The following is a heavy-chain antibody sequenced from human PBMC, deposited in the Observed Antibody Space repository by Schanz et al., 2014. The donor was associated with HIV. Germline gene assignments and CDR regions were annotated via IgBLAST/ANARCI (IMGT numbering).Heavy chain of an antibody. V-gene: IGHV3-23*04. CDR3: ARDRQLFCSSTSCLFDC. Sequence: EVHLVESGGDLVQPGGSLRLSCAASGFTFSRYAMSWVRQAPGKGLACVSSISGSGGSTYYADSVKGRFTISRDNSKKTLYLQMTGLRAEDTAVYYCARDRQLFCSSTSCLFDCWGQGTVVTVSS. CDR1: GFTFSRYA. CDR2: ISGSGGST. D-gene: IGHD2-2*01. J-gene: IGHJ4*02.